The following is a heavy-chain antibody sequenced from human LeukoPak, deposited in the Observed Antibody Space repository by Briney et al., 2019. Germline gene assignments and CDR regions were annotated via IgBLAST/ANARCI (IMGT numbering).Heavy chain of an antibody. Sequence: GGSLRLSCAASGFTFSSYWMHWVRQVPGEGLVWVSRIDPDASASTYADSVKGRFTISRDNAKNTLWLQMNSLRADDTAVYYCAGVRAGGNRAFDVWGQETVVAVSS. V-gene: IGHV3-74*01. J-gene: IGHJ3*01. CDR2: IDPDASAS. CDR3: AGVRAGGNRAFDV. D-gene: IGHD1-14*01. CDR1: GFTFSSYW.